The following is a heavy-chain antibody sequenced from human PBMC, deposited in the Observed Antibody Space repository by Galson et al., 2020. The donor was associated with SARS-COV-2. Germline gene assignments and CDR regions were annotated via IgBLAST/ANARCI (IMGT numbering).Heavy chain of an antibody. D-gene: IGHD3-10*01. CDR1: GFTFSSYG. Sequence: GESLKISCAASGFTFSSYGMHWVRQAPGKGLEWVAVIWYDGSNKYYADSVKGRFTISRDNSKNTLYLQMNSLRAEDTAVYYCAKDEIEPGPHYGMDVWGQGTTLTVSS. V-gene: IGHV3-30*02. J-gene: IGHJ6*02. CDR3: AKDEIEPGPHYGMDV. CDR2: IWYDGSNK.